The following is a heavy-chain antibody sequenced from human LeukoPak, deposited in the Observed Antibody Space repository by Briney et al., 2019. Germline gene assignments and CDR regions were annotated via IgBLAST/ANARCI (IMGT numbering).Heavy chain of an antibody. D-gene: IGHD3-22*01. J-gene: IGHJ4*02. CDR1: GFTFSSYS. V-gene: IGHV3-53*01. CDR2: IYNNGNT. CDR3: ARGAIDG. Sequence: PGGSLRLSCAASGFTFSSYSMNWVRQAPGKGLEWVSLIYNNGNTHYADSVKGRFTISRDNSRNTLYLQMNSLRAEDTAVYYCARGAIDGWGQGTLVTVSS.